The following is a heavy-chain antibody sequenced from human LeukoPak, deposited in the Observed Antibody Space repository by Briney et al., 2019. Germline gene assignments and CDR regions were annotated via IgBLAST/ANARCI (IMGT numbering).Heavy chain of an antibody. D-gene: IGHD2-2*01. Sequence: GGSLRLSCAASGFTFSSYWMSWVRQAPGKGLEWVAIIKQDGSEKYYVDSVKGRFTISRDNAKNSLYLQMNSLRAEDTAVYYCARDPQYQLLSLDYWGQGTLVTVSS. J-gene: IGHJ4*02. CDR3: ARDPQYQLLSLDY. CDR2: IKQDGSEK. V-gene: IGHV3-7*01. CDR1: GFTFSSYW.